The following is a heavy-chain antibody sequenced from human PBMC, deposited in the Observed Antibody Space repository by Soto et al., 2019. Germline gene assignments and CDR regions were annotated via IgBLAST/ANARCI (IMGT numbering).Heavy chain of an antibody. V-gene: IGHV5-51*01. CDR1: GYSFTRNW. CDR2: INPADSDI. D-gene: IGHD3-16*01. J-gene: IGHJ4*02. Sequence: ESLTISSPCSGYSFTRNWIGWVRQMPGKGLEWMGVINPADSDIKYSPSFQGQVTISADKSIGTAYLQWSSLKASDTAMYYCARHQRDDASRKIDCWGQGTLVTVSS. CDR3: ARHQRDDASRKIDC.